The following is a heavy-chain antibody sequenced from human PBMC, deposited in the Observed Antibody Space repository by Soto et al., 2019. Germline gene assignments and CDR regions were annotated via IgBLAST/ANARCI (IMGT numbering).Heavy chain of an antibody. Sequence: GSLRLSCTASGFTFGDYAVSWFRQAPGKGLEWVGFIRSKAYGGTTEYAASVKGRFTISRDDSKSIAYLQMNSLKTEDTAVYYCTRSTVGGFWSGYYYSPLYYYYYGMDVWGQGTTVTVSS. CDR3: TRSTVGGFWSGYYYSPLYYYYYGMDV. J-gene: IGHJ6*02. D-gene: IGHD3-3*01. CDR2: IRSKAYGGTT. V-gene: IGHV3-49*03. CDR1: GFTFGDYA.